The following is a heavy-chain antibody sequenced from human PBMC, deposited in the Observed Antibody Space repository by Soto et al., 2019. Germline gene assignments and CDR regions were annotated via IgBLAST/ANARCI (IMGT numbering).Heavy chain of an antibody. V-gene: IGHV1-69*13. CDR1: GGTFSSYA. CDR3: ARDLGRYYYDSSGYYSAFTPDV. J-gene: IGHJ6*02. CDR2: IIPIFGTA. D-gene: IGHD3-22*01. Sequence: ASVKVSCKASGGTFSSYAISWVRQAPGQGLEWMGGIIPIFGTANYAQKFQGRVTITADESTSTAYMELSSLRSEDTAVYYCARDLGRYYYDSSGYYSAFTPDVWG.